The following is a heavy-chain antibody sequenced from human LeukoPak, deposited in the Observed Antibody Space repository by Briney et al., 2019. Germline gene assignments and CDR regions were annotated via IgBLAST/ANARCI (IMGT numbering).Heavy chain of an antibody. CDR3: AVQIYSGWYV. CDR1: GYTFTSHG. D-gene: IGHD6-19*01. Sequence: ASVKVSCTASGYTFTSHGISWVRQAPGQGLEWMGWISTYNGNTNYAQKLQGRVSMTTDTSTSTAYMDLRSLRSDDTAVYYCAVQIYSGWYVWGKGTTVTISS. J-gene: IGHJ6*04. V-gene: IGHV1-18*01. CDR2: ISTYNGNT.